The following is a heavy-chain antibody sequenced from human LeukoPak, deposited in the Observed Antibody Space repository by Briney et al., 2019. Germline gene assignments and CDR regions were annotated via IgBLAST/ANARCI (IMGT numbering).Heavy chain of an antibody. V-gene: IGHV5-51*01. CDR2: IYAGDSDT. D-gene: IGHD3-9*01. Sequence: GESLKISCKGSGYTFTSYWIGWVRQMPGKGLEWMGIIYAGDSDTRYSPSFQGQVTISADKSISTAFLQWSSLKASKTAMYYCARRRYDILTGAFDYWGQGTLVTVSS. J-gene: IGHJ4*02. CDR3: ARRRYDILTGAFDY. CDR1: GYTFTSYW.